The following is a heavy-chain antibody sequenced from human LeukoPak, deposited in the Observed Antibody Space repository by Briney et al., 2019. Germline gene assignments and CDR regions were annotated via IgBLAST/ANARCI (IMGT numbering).Heavy chain of an antibody. V-gene: IGHV3-48*04. CDR2: ISSSGSTI. Sequence: PGGSLRLSCAASGFTFSSYSMNWVRQAPGKGLEWVSYISSSGSTIYYADSVKGRFTISRDNAKNSLYLQMNSLRAEDTAVYYCARDRTRYYYDSSGYPDYWGQGTLVTVSS. CDR3: ARDRTRYYYDSSGYPDY. J-gene: IGHJ4*02. D-gene: IGHD3-22*01. CDR1: GFTFSSYS.